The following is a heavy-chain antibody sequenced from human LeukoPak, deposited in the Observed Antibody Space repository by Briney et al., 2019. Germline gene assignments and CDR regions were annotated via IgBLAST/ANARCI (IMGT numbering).Heavy chain of an antibody. J-gene: IGHJ6*03. CDR1: GGTFSSYA. V-gene: IGHV1-69*13. CDR3: ASRSFPYGTKTYSSGWYSDYYYYYMDV. Sequence: ASVTVSCKASGGTFSSYAISWVRQAPGQGLEWMGGIIPIFGTANYAQKFQGRVTITADESTSTAYMELSSLRSEDTAVYYCASRSFPYGTKTYSSGWYSDYYYYYMDVWGKGTTVTVSS. D-gene: IGHD6-19*01. CDR2: IIPIFGTA.